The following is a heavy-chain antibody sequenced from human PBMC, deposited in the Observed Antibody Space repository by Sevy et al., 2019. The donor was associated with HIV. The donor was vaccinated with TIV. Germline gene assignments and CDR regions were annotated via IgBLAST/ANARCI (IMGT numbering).Heavy chain of an antibody. CDR2: ISYDGSNK. CDR1: GFTFSSYG. V-gene: IGHV3-30*18. J-gene: IGHJ4*02. CDR3: AKDMGQQLALFDY. Sequence: GSRRLSCAASGFTFSSYGMHWVRQAPGKGLEWVAVISYDGSNKYYADSVKGRFTISRDNSKNTLYLQMNSLRAEDTAVYYCAKDMGQQLALFDYWGQGTLVTVSS. D-gene: IGHD6-13*01.